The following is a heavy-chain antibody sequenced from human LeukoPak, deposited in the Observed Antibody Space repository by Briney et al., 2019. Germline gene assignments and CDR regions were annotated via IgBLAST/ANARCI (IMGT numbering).Heavy chain of an antibody. D-gene: IGHD3-22*01. CDR3: ARARPYYYDSSGYGYFDY. CDR1: GGSLSSYY. J-gene: IGHJ4*02. V-gene: IGHV4-59*01. Sequence: SETLSLTCTVSGGSLSSYYWSWLRQPPGKGLEWIGYIYYSGSTNYNPSLKSRVTISVDTSKNQFSLKLSSVTAADTAVYYCARARPYYYDSSGYGYFDYWGQGTLVTVSS. CDR2: IYYSGST.